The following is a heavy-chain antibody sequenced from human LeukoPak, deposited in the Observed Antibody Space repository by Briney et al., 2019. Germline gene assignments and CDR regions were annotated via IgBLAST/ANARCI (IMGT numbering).Heavy chain of an antibody. J-gene: IGHJ4*02. CDR3: ARIHTAMDPYYFDY. V-gene: IGHV3-53*01. CDR1: GFTVSSNH. D-gene: IGHD5-18*01. Sequence: GGSLRLSCAASGFTVSSNHMSWVRQAPGKGLEWVSLIYSGGTTYYADSVKGRFTISRDNSKNTLYLQMNSLRAEDTAVYYCARIHTAMDPYYFDYWGQGTLVTVSS. CDR2: IYSGGTT.